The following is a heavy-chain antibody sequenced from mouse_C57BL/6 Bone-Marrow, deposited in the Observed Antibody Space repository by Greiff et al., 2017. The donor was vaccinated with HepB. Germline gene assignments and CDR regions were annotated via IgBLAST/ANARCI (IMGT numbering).Heavy chain of an antibody. CDR3: ARAGFYYGSSYGYWYFDV. CDR1: GYTFTGYW. D-gene: IGHD1-1*01. J-gene: IGHJ1*03. CDR2: ILPGSGST. Sequence: VQLQQSGAELMKPGASVKLSCKATGYTFTGYWIEWVKQRPGHGLEWIGEILPGSGSTNYNEKFKGKATFTADTSSNTAYMQLSSLTTEDSAIYYCARAGFYYGSSYGYWYFDVWGTGTTVTVSS. V-gene: IGHV1-9*01.